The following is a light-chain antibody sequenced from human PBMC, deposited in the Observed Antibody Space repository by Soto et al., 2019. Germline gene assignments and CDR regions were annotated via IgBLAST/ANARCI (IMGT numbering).Light chain of an antibody. CDR2: TNN. V-gene: IGLV1-44*01. Sequence: QSVLTQPPSASVTPGQRVTISCSGSSSNIGSNPVNWYQQLPRTAPKVIIYTNNKRPSGFPDRVSGSKSGTSASLAISGLQSEAEADYYCSAWDGSLNVYVFGTGTKVTVL. CDR1: SSNIGSNP. J-gene: IGLJ1*01. CDR3: SAWDGSLNVYV.